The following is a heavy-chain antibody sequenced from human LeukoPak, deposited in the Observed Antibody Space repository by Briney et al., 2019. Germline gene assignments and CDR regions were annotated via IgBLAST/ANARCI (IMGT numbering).Heavy chain of an antibody. D-gene: IGHD4-17*01. Sequence: PGGSLRLSCAASGFTFSSYGMHWVRQAPGKGLEWVASIKEDGSDKYYVDSVKGRFTISRDNTKNSLFVQMSSLRAEDTAVYYCARLKDAVTIFDCWGQGILVTVSS. CDR1: GFTFSSYG. CDR3: ARLKDAVTIFDC. J-gene: IGHJ5*01. V-gene: IGHV3-7*01. CDR2: IKEDGSDK.